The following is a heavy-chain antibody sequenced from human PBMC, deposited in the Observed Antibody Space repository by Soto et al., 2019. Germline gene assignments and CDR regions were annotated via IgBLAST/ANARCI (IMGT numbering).Heavy chain of an antibody. V-gene: IGHV3-30-3*01. D-gene: IGHD3-3*01. CDR2: ISYDGSNK. CDR1: GFTFSSYA. CDR3: ARNTYYDFWSGPNPLGYYYGMDV. Sequence: GGSLRLSCAASGFTFSSYAMRWVRQAPGKGLEWVAVISYDGSNKYYADSVKGRFTISRDNSKNTLYLQMNSLRAEDTAVYYCARNTYYDFWSGPNPLGYYYGMDVWGQGTTVTVSS. J-gene: IGHJ6*02.